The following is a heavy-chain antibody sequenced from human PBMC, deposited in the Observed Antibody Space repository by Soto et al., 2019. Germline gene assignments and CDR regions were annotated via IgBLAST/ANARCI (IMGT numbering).Heavy chain of an antibody. CDR2: INTNGVNT. CDR3: ARGRVEDSSGWATYFDY. D-gene: IGHD6-19*01. CDR1: GFTFSGYS. J-gene: IGHJ4*02. V-gene: IGHV3-64*01. Sequence: VQLVESGGGLVQPGGSLRLSCAASGFTFSGYSMFWVRQAPGKGLEYVSAINTNGVNTFYAKSVKGRFTISRDNSKNTMYLQMGSLRAEDMAVYYCARGRVEDSSGWATYFDYWGQGTLVTV.